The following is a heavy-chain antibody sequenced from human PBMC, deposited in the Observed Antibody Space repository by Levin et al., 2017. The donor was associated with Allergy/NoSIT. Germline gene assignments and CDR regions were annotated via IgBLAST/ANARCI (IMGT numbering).Heavy chain of an antibody. D-gene: IGHD3-10*01. CDR1: GFTFSSYG. V-gene: IGHV3-30*18. CDR2: ISYDGSNK. CDR3: AKDRGFGELLGYYFDY. Sequence: SCAASGFTFSSYGMHWVRQAPGKGLEWVAVISYDGSNKYYADSVKGRFTISRDNSKNTLYLQMNSLRAEDTAVYYCAKDRGFGELLGYYFDYWGQGTLVTVSS. J-gene: IGHJ4*02.